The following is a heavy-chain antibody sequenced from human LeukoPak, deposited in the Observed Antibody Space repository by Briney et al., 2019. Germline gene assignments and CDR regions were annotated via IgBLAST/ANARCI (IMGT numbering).Heavy chain of an antibody. CDR3: AKGDAFDI. V-gene: IGHV3-30*18. CDR2: ISYDGSNK. Sequence: GGSLRLSCAASGFTFSSYGMHWVRQAPGKGLEWVAVISYDGSNKYYADSVKGRFTISRDNSKNTLYLQMSSLRAEDTAVYYCAKGDAFDIWGQGTMVTVSS. CDR1: GFTFSSYG. J-gene: IGHJ3*02.